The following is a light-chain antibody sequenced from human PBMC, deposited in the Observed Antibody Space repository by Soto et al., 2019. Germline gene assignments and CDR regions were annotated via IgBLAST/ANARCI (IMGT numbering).Light chain of an antibody. CDR1: ESVTSY. V-gene: IGKV1-39*01. Sequence: DIAMTQSPSSLSASVGDRVTITCRAKESVTSYVNWYQQKPGKAPKLLIYAASSLQSGVPARFSGSGSVTDFTLTISGLQPEGFATYYCQQSYSKWTFGEGTKVEIK. CDR3: QQSYSKWT. CDR2: AAS. J-gene: IGKJ1*01.